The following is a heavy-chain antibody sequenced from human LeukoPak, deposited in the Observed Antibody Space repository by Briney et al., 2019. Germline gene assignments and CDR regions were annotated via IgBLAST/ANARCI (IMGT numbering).Heavy chain of an antibody. J-gene: IGHJ4*02. CDR2: ISSSSSTI. Sequence: GGSLRLSCAASGFTFSSYSMNWVRQAPGKGLEWVSYISSSSSTIYYADSVKGRFTISRDNAKNSLYLQMNSLRAEDTAVYYCVSGGYYDSSGYYFDYWGQGTLVTVSS. CDR3: VSGGYYDSSGYYFDY. V-gene: IGHV3-48*01. D-gene: IGHD3-22*01. CDR1: GFTFSSYS.